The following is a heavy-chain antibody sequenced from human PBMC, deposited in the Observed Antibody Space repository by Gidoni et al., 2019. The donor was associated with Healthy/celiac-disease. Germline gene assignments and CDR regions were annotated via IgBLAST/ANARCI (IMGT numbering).Heavy chain of an antibody. CDR2: INHSGST. Sequence: QVQLPQWGAGLLKPSETLSLTCAVYGGSFSGYYWSWIRQPPGKGLEWIGEINHSGSTNYNPSLKSRVTISVDTSKNQFSLKLSSVTAADTAVYYCARSADPRITMVRGVIGAFDIWGQGTMVTVSS. D-gene: IGHD3-10*01. CDR3: ARSADPRITMVRGVIGAFDI. J-gene: IGHJ3*02. CDR1: GGSFSGYY. V-gene: IGHV4-34*01.